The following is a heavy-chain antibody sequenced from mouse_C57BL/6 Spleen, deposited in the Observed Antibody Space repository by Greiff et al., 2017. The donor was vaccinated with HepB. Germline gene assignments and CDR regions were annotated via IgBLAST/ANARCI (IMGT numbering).Heavy chain of an antibody. Sequence: VQVVESGGGLVQPGGSLSLSCAASGFTFPDYYMSWVRQPPGKALEWLGFIRNKANGYTTEYSASVKGRFTISRDNSQSILYLQMNALRAEDSATYYCARSDGYYPYWYFDVWGTGTTVTVSS. CDR3: ARSDGYYPYWYFDV. CDR2: IRNKANGYTT. J-gene: IGHJ1*03. CDR1: GFTFPDYY. D-gene: IGHD2-3*01. V-gene: IGHV7-3*01.